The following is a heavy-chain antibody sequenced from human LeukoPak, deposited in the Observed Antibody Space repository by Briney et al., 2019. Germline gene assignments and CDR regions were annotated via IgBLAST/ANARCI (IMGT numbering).Heavy chain of an antibody. J-gene: IGHJ4*02. CDR2: VRSDGSDK. CDR1: GFTFTYYG. Sequence: GGSLRLSCGASGFTFTYYGMHWVRQAPGKGLEWVTFVRSDGSDKYYADSVKGRFTFSRDNSKNTLYLQMNSLRAEDTAVYYCAKDGGSGYPQIDYWGQGTLVTVSS. D-gene: IGHD3-22*01. V-gene: IGHV3-30*02. CDR3: AKDGGSGYPQIDY.